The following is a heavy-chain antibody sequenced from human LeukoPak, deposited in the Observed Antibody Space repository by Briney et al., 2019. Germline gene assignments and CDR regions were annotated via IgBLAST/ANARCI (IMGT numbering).Heavy chain of an antibody. CDR2: IYSSGST. Sequence: SETLSLTCTVSGGSINNYYWSWIRQPPGKGLEWIAYIYSSGSTKYNPSLKSRVTISLDTSKSQFSLKLTSVTAADTAVYYCARTSSPPYSSATTWFDPWWQGTLVTVSS. V-gene: IGHV4-59*01. J-gene: IGHJ5*02. CDR3: ARTSSPPYSSATTWFDP. CDR1: GGSINNYY. D-gene: IGHD4-11*01.